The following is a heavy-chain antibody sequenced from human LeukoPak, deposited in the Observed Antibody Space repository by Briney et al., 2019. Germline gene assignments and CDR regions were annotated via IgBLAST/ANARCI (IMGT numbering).Heavy chain of an antibody. J-gene: IGHJ5*02. CDR1: GGSFSGYY. V-gene: IGHV4-34*01. Sequence: PSETLSLTCAVYGGSFSGYYWSWIRQPPGKGLEWIGEINHSGSTNYNPSLKSRVTISVDSSKNQFSLKLSSVTASYTAVYYCARGSSSSSSVWFDPWGQGTLVTVSS. CDR2: INHSGST. D-gene: IGHD6-6*01. CDR3: ARGSSSSSSVWFDP.